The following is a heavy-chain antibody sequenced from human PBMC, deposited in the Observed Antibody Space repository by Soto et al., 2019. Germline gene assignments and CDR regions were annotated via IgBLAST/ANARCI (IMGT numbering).Heavy chain of an antibody. Sequence: PGGSLRLSCAASGFTFSSYAMSWVRQAPGKGLEWVSAISGSGGSTYYADSVKGRFTISRDNSKNTLYLQMNSLRAEDTAVYYCAKDKGGYGVFDFSIGLDYWGQGTLVTVSS. CDR3: AKDKGGYGVFDFSIGLDY. V-gene: IGHV3-23*01. J-gene: IGHJ4*02. CDR1: GFTFSSYA. CDR2: ISGSGGST. D-gene: IGHD5-12*01.